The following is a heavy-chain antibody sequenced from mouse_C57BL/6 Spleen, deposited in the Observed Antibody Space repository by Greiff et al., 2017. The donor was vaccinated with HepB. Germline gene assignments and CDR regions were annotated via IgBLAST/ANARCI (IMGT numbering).Heavy chain of an antibody. CDR2: ISDGGSYT. V-gene: IGHV5-4*01. Sequence: EVHLVESGGGLVKPGGSLKLSCAASGFTFSSYAMSWVRQTPEKRLEWVATISDGGSYTYYPDNVKGRFTISRDNAKNNLYLQMSHLKSEDTAMYYCARDSSYGSSYPFYWYFDVWGTGTTVTVSS. CDR3: ARDSSYGSSYPFYWYFDV. J-gene: IGHJ1*03. CDR1: GFTFSSYA. D-gene: IGHD1-1*01.